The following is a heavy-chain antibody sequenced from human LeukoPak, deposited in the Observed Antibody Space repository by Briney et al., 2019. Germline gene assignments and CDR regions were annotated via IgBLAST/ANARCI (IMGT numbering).Heavy chain of an antibody. CDR1: GFTFSSYG. Sequence: PGRSLRLSCAASGFTFSSYGMHWVRQAPGEGLEWVAVISYDGSNKYYADSVKGRFTISRDNSKNTLYLQMNSLRAEDTAVYYCAKDRYSYGQSWFDPWGQGTLVTVSS. V-gene: IGHV3-30*18. J-gene: IGHJ5*02. D-gene: IGHD5-18*01. CDR3: AKDRYSYGQSWFDP. CDR2: ISYDGSNK.